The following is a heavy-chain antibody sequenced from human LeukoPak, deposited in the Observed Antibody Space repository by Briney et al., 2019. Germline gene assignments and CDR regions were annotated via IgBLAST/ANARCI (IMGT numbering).Heavy chain of an antibody. CDR1: GGSISSYY. CDR2: IYTSGST. D-gene: IGHD3-10*01. CDR3: ARDRMVRGAKTVYYYYGMDV. V-gene: IGHV4-4*07. J-gene: IGHJ6*02. Sequence: SETLSLTCTVSGGSISSYYWSWIRQPAGKGLEWIGRIYTSGSTNYNPSLKSRVTMSVDTSKNQFSLKLSSVTAADTAAYYCARDRMVRGAKTVYYYYGMDVWGQGTTVTVSS.